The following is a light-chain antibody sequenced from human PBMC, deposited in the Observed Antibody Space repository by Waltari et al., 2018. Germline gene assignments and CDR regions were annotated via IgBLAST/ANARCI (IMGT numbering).Light chain of an antibody. Sequence: SYELTQPPSVSVSPGQTASITCPGDKLGDKYACWYQQKPGQPPGLVIYQAGSRPSGIPERFSGSNSGNTATLTISGTQAMDEADYYCQAWDSSTSVVFGGGTKLTVL. CDR1: KLGDKY. J-gene: IGLJ2*01. CDR3: QAWDSSTSVV. CDR2: QAG. V-gene: IGLV3-1*01.